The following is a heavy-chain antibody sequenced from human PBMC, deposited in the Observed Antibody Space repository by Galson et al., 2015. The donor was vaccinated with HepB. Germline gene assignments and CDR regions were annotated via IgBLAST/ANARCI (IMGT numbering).Heavy chain of an antibody. CDR1: GFTFSSYA. J-gene: IGHJ4*02. Sequence: SLRLSCAASGFTFSSYAMSWVRQAPGKGLEWVSAISGSGGSTYYADSVKGRFTISRDNSKNTLYLQMNSLRAEDTAVYYCAKDPLIVVVPAAMQFLIWGQGTLVTVSS. CDR2: ISGSGGST. D-gene: IGHD2-2*01. V-gene: IGHV3-23*01. CDR3: AKDPLIVVVPAAMQFLI.